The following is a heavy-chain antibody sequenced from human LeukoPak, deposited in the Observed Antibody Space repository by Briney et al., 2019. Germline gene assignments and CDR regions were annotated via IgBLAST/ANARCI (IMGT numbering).Heavy chain of an antibody. CDR3: ARPRGYNPYYFDY. V-gene: IGHV5-51*01. Sequence: GTSLKISCQGFGYNFTSYWIGWVRQKPGKGLEWMGFIYPSDSNTRYSPSFQGQVTISADKSITTTYLQWSSLKASDTAMYYCARPRGYNPYYFDYWGQGTLVTVSS. D-gene: IGHD5-12*01. CDR2: IYPSDSNT. CDR1: GYNFTSYW. J-gene: IGHJ4*02.